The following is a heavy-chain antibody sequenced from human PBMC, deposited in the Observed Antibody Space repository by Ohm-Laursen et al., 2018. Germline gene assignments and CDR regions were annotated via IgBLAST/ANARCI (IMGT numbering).Heavy chain of an antibody. CDR1: GCTFSSYA. D-gene: IGHD2-21*02. CDR2: IIPIFGTA. CDR3: ASGSGYCGGDCYSA. V-gene: IGHV1-69*01. Sequence: SSVKVSCKASGCTFSSYAISWVRQAPGQGLEWMGGIIPIFGTANYAQKFQGRVTITADESTSTAYMELSSLRSEDTAVYYCASGSGYCGGDCYSAWGQGTLVTVSS. J-gene: IGHJ5*02.